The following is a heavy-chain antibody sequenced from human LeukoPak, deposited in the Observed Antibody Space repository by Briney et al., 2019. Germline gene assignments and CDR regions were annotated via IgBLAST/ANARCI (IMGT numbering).Heavy chain of an antibody. Sequence: ASVKVSCKASGYPFDNFGLTWVRQAPGQGLEWMGWISAYNGNTHCAQKFRGRLTMTTDTSTTTAYLELRSLKSDDTAVYYCARDRLGGDLTGESLYWGQGTLVTVSS. CDR1: GYPFDNFG. J-gene: IGHJ4*02. D-gene: IGHD4-17*01. V-gene: IGHV1-18*01. CDR3: ARDRLGGDLTGESLY. CDR2: ISAYNGNT.